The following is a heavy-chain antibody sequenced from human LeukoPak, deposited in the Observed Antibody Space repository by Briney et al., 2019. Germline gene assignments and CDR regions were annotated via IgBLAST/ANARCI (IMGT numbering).Heavy chain of an antibody. D-gene: IGHD4-17*01. CDR1: GGTFSSYA. Sequence: ASVKVSCKASGGTFSSYAISWVRQAPGQGLEWMGIINPSGGSTSYAQKFQGRVTMTRDTSTSTVYMELSSLRSEDTAVYYCARNGVRATVTTGYYYGMDVWGQGTTVTVSS. CDR3: ARNGVRATVTTGYYYGMDV. V-gene: IGHV1-46*01. CDR2: INPSGGST. J-gene: IGHJ6*02.